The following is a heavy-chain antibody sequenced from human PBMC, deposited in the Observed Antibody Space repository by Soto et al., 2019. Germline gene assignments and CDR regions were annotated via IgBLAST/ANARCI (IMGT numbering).Heavy chain of an antibody. CDR2: IIPIFGTA. CDR1: GGTFSNYA. Sequence: QVQLVQSGAEVKKPGSSVKVSCKASGGTFSNYAISWVRQAPGQGLEWMGGIIPIFGTANYAQKFQGRVTITADESTSTAYMELSSLXSXDTAVYYCATHHDYGGNYYYYGMDVWGQGTTVTVSS. J-gene: IGHJ6*02. V-gene: IGHV1-69*12. CDR3: ATHHDYGGNYYYYGMDV. D-gene: IGHD4-17*01.